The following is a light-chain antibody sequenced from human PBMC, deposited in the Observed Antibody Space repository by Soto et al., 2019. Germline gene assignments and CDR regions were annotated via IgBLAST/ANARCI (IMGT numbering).Light chain of an antibody. CDR1: QGISSF. Sequence: IRVTKTPSSLSASVGDRVSITCRASQGISSFLALYQQKPGKAPKLLIYDASDLETGVPSRFSGSGSGTDFTFTISSLHPEDIATYYCQQYDNLPITFGQGTRLEIK. CDR3: QQYDNLPIT. CDR2: DAS. J-gene: IGKJ5*01. V-gene: IGKV1-33*01.